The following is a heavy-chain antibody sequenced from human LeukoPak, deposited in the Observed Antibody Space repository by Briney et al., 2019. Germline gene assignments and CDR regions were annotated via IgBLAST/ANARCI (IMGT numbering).Heavy chain of an antibody. CDR2: ISSSGSTI. Sequence: GGSLRLSCAASGFTFSSYEMNWVRQAPGKGLEWVSYISSSGSTIYYADSVKGRFTISRDNAKNSLYLQMNSLRAEDTAVYYCAKAQLGRTKPFDYWGQGTLVTVSS. V-gene: IGHV3-48*03. CDR3: AKAQLGRTKPFDY. D-gene: IGHD6-6*01. CDR1: GFTFSSYE. J-gene: IGHJ4*02.